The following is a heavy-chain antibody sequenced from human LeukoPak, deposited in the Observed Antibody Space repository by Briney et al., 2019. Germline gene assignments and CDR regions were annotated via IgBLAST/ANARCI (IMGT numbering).Heavy chain of an antibody. Sequence: PGGSLRLSCAASGFPFSRHGMHWVRQVPGKGLEWLAVTSYDGSNKAYADSVKGRFTISRDNSNNTLHLQMNSLRAEDTAVYYCGKDMARIYYYGSGEIDYWGQGTLVTVSS. D-gene: IGHD3-10*01. CDR2: TSYDGSNK. CDR3: GKDMARIYYYGSGEIDY. J-gene: IGHJ4*02. CDR1: GFPFSRHG. V-gene: IGHV3-30*18.